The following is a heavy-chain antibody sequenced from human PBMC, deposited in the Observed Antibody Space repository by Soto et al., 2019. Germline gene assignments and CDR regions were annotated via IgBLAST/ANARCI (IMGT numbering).Heavy chain of an antibody. D-gene: IGHD1-26*01. CDR3: ARGVGSSPPRY. V-gene: IGHV4-59*01. CDR1: SGSISVYY. Sequence: SETIYITSTISSGSISVYYWGWVRQPPGHELEWIGYIYASGSPYYNPSLRSRVTISADTSKNQISLKLTSPTAADTAVYYCARGVGSSPPRYWGRGTLVTVSS. J-gene: IGHJ4*02. CDR2: IYASGSP.